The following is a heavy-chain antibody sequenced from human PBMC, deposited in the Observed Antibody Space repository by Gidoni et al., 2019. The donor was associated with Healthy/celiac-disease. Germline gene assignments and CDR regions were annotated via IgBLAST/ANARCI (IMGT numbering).Heavy chain of an antibody. CDR2: ISYDGSNK. CDR3: ARDLILDRIFYYYGMDV. Sequence: QVQLVESGGGVVQPGRSLRLSCAASGLTFSRYAMHWVRQAPGKGLEWVAVISYDGSNKYYADSVKGRFTISRDNSKNTLYLQMNSLRAEDTAVYYCARDLILDRIFYYYGMDVWGQGTTVTVSS. CDR1: GLTFSRYA. D-gene: IGHD3-3*01. J-gene: IGHJ6*02. V-gene: IGHV3-30-3*01.